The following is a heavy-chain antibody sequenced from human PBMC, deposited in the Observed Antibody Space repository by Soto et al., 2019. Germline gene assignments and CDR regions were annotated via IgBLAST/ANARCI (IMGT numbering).Heavy chain of an antibody. CDR1: GDSISTVDYF. J-gene: IGHJ5*01. Sequence: SETLSLTCSVSGDSISTVDYFWAWIRQPPGQALEYIGYIYKSATTYYNPSSESRVAISLDTSKSQFSLNVTSVTAADTAVYFCARGRYCLTGRCFPNWFDSWGQGTLVTVSS. V-gene: IGHV4-30-4*01. CDR3: ARGRYCLTGRCFPNWFDS. D-gene: IGHD2-15*01. CDR2: IYKSATT.